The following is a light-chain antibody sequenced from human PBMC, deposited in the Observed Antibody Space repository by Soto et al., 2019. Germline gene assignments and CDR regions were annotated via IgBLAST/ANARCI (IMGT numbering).Light chain of an antibody. V-gene: IGKV1-5*01. J-gene: IGKJ1*01. CDR3: QQYDSYLWT. CDR2: DAS. Sequence: DIQMTQSPSTLSASVGDRVTNTCRASQSISSWLALYQQKPGKAPKLLIYDASSLESGVPSRFSGSGSGKELRRTVSRLHPDDFASYYCQQYDSYLWTFGQRNHVAIK. CDR1: QSISSW.